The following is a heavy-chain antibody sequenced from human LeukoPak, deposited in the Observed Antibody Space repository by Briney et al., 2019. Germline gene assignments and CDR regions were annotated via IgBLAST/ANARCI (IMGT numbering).Heavy chain of an antibody. D-gene: IGHD6-6*01. V-gene: IGHV3-23*01. CDR2: ISGSGGST. CDR3: AKSLYSSSFSFDY. CDR1: GFTFSSYA. J-gene: IGHJ4*02. Sequence: GGSLRLSCAASGFTFSSYAMSWVRQAPGKGLEWVSVISGSGGSTYYADSVKGRFTISRDNSKNTLYLQMNSLRAEDTAVYYCAKSLYSSSFSFDYWGQGTLVTVSS.